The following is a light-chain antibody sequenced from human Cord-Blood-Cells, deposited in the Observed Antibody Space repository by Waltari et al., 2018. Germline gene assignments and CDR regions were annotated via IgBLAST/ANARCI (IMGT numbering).Light chain of an antibody. J-gene: IGKJ5*01. CDR3: QQRSNWPPT. CDR2: DTS. V-gene: IGKV3-11*01. Sequence: EILLTQSPATLSFSLGERATLSCRASQSISSYLAWYQQKPGQAPRLLIYDTSNRATGVPARFSGSGSGTDFTLTISSLEPEDFAVYYCQQRSNWPPTFGQGTRLEIK. CDR1: QSISSY.